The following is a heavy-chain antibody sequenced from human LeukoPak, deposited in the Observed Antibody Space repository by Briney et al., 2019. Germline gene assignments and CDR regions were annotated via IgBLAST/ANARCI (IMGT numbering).Heavy chain of an antibody. V-gene: IGHV3-64*01. Sequence: PGGSLRLSCAASGFTFSSYAMHWVRQAPGKGLEYASAISSNGGSTYYANSVKGRFTISRDNSKNTLYLQMGSLRAEDMAVYYCARGTDAYCGGDCYSWWGQGTLVTVSS. CDR2: ISSNGGST. CDR1: GFTFSSYA. D-gene: IGHD2-21*02. J-gene: IGHJ4*02. CDR3: ARGTDAYCGGDCYSW.